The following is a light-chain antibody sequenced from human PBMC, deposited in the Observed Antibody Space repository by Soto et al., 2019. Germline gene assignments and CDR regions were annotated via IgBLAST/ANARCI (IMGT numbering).Light chain of an antibody. J-gene: IGLJ1*01. CDR1: SSDVGGYNY. Sequence: QSALTQPASVSGSPGQSITISCTGTSSDVGGYNYVSWYHQHPGKAPKLMIYDVSNRPSGVSNRFSGAKSGNTASLTISGLQAEDEADDYCSSYTSSSTPYVFGTGTKVTVL. V-gene: IGLV2-14*01. CDR3: SSYTSSSTPYV. CDR2: DVS.